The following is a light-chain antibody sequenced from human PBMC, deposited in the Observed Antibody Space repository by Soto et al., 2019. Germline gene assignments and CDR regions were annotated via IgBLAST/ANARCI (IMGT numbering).Light chain of an antibody. J-gene: IGLJ3*02. CDR1: SSNIGSNT. CDR3: AAWDDSLNGRV. V-gene: IGLV1-44*01. Sequence: QSVLTQPPSASGTPGQRVTISCSGSSSNIGSNTVNWYQQLPGTAPKLLIYSNNQLPSGVPDRFSGSKSGTSASLAISGLQSEDEADYYFAAWDDSLNGRVFGGGTKLTVL. CDR2: SNN.